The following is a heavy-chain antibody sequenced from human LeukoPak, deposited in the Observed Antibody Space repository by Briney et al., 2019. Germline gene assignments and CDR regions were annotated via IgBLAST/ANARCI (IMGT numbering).Heavy chain of an antibody. CDR1: GGSIGGYY. CDR3: ARGWTTVTYYFDY. J-gene: IGHJ4*02. D-gene: IGHD4-17*01. V-gene: IGHV4-59*01. CDR2: IYYTGST. Sequence: SETLSLTCTVSGGSIGGYYWSWIRQPPGKGLEWIGYIYYTGSTNYNPSLESRVTISVDTSKNQLSLKLSSATAADTAVYYCARGWTTVTYYFDYWGQGTLVTVSS.